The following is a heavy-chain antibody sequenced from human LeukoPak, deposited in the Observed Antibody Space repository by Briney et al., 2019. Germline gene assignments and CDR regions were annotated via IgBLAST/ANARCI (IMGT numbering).Heavy chain of an antibody. J-gene: IGHJ3*01. CDR1: GFTFDGYA. V-gene: IGHV3-9*01. CDR2: INWNSVGI. D-gene: IGHD1-1*01. CDR3: VKDRQLERRSAFDV. Sequence: PGGSLRLSCAASGFTFDGYAMHWVRHAPGKGLEWVSGINWNSVGISYADSVKGRFTISRDNAKNSLFLQMNSLRPEDTAFYYCVKDRQLERRSAFDVWGHGTMVTVSS.